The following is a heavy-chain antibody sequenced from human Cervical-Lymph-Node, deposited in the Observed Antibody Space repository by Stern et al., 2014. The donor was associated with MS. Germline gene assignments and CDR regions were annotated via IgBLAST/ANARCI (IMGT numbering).Heavy chain of an antibody. J-gene: IGHJ6*02. D-gene: IGHD2-21*01. CDR3: ATPSTVIVGGMDV. CDR1: GGTFSSQA. CDR2: VIPIFGTP. V-gene: IGHV1-69*01. Sequence: EQLVESGPEVKKPGSSGKVSCKASGGTFSSQAINWVRQAPGQGLEWLGGVIPIFGTPNYAQKVQDRVTITADESTSTAYMDLSSLRSEDTAVYYCATPSTVIVGGMDVWGQGTTVTVSS.